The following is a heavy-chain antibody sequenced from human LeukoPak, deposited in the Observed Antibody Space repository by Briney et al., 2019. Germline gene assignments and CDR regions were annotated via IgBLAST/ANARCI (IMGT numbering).Heavy chain of an antibody. CDR3: ARQYYDFWGQNGMDV. CDR1: GGSISSSSYY. D-gene: IGHD3-3*01. CDR2: IYYSGST. J-gene: IGHJ6*02. Sequence: PSETLSLTCTVSGGSISSSSYYWGWIRQPPGKGLEWIGSIYYSGSTYYNPSLKSRVTISVDTSKNQFSLKLSSVTAADTAVYYCARQYYDFWGQNGMDVWGQGTTVTVSS. V-gene: IGHV4-39*01.